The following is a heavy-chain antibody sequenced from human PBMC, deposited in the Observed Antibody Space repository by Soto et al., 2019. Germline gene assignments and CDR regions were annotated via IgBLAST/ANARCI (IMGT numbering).Heavy chain of an antibody. Sequence: QVQLQESGPGLVKPSQTLSLTCTVSGGSISSGGYYWSWIRQHPGKGLEWIGYIYYSGSTYYNPSLKSRFTTSVATSKNLFSLKRSSVTAADTAVYYGGSYRSYGGGYYSYSGMDVWAQGTTVTVSS. CDR1: GGSISSGGYY. D-gene: IGHD1-26*01. CDR3: GSYRSYGGGYYSYSGMDV. V-gene: IGHV4-31*03. CDR2: IYYSGST. J-gene: IGHJ6*02.